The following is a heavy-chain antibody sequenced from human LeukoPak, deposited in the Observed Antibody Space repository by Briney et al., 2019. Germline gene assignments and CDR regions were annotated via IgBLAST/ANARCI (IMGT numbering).Heavy chain of an antibody. J-gene: IGHJ3*02. V-gene: IGHV3-48*03. CDR2: ISSSSTII. CDR3: GASRQYVGAFDI. D-gene: IGHD3-16*01. Sequence: PGGSLRLFCAASGFTFSSYELYWVRQAPGKGLEWISYISSSSTIIKYADSARGRFTISRDDARESLYLQMSSLRADDTAIYYCGASRQYVGAFDIWGQGTLVTVSS. CDR1: GFTFSSYE.